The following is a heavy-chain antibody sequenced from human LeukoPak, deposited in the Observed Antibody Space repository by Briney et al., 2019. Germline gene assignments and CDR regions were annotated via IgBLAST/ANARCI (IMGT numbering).Heavy chain of an antibody. D-gene: IGHD1-26*01. V-gene: IGHV3-30*03. J-gene: IGHJ6*02. CDR3: ASGATLISV. CDR2: ISYDGSNK. CDR1: GFTFSDYW. Sequence: PGGSLRLSCAASGFTFSDYWMHWVRQAPGKGLVWVALISYDGSNKYYADSVKGRFTISRDNAKNSLYLQMNSLRAEDTAVYYCASGATLISVWGQGTTVTVSS.